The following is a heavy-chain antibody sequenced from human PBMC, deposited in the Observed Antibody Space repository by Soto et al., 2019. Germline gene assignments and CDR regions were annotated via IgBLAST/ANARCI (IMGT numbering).Heavy chain of an antibody. V-gene: IGHV3-23*01. D-gene: IGHD3-22*01. Sequence: VQLLESGGGLVQPGGSLRLSCAASGITISNYPMSWVRQAPGKGLDWVSGISGSGDRTYYGDSAKGRFTNSKDISKNSRSLQLDSLGVEDTAVYFCVKDDGGYPSTAPHWGQGTLVTVSS. CDR1: GITISNYP. J-gene: IGHJ4*02. CDR2: ISGSGDRT. CDR3: VKDDGGYPSTAPH.